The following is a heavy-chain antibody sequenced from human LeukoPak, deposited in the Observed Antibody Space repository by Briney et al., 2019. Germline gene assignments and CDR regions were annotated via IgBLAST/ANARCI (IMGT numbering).Heavy chain of an antibody. Sequence: SETLSLTCTVSGYSISSGHYWGWIRQPPGKGLEWIGSMYHSGSTYYNPPLKSRVTISEDTSKNQFSLKLRSVTAADTAVYYCARSWGQWLASYYFDYWGQGTLVTVSS. CDR1: GYSISSGHY. CDR2: MYHSGST. J-gene: IGHJ4*02. D-gene: IGHD6-19*01. CDR3: ARSWGQWLASYYFDY. V-gene: IGHV4-38-2*02.